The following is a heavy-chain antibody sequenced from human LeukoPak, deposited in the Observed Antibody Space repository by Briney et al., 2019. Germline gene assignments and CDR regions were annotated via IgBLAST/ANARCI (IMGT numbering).Heavy chain of an antibody. CDR2: IIPIFGTA. CDR3: ARGCIAAGFDY. D-gene: IGHD6-13*01. CDR1: GGTFSRYA. J-gene: IGHJ4*02. V-gene: IGHV1-69*05. Sequence: ASVKVSCKASGGTFSRYAISWVRQAPGQGLEWMGGIIPIFGTANYAQNFQRRVTITTDESTSTAYMELSSLRSEDTAVYYCARGCIAAGFDYWGQGTLVTVSS.